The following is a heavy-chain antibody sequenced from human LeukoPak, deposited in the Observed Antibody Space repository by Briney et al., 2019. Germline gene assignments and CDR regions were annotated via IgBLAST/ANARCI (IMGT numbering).Heavy chain of an antibody. Sequence: PSETLSLTCTVSGGSISSGSYYWSWIRQPAGKGLEWIGRIYTSGSTNYNPSLKSRVTISVDTSKNQSSLKLSSVTAADTAVYYCARSYMGVWGKGTTVTVSS. CDR3: ARSYMGV. CDR1: GGSISSGSYY. V-gene: IGHV4-61*02. CDR2: IYTSGST. J-gene: IGHJ6*03.